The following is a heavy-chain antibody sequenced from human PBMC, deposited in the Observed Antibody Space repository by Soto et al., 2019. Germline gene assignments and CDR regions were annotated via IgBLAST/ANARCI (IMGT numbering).Heavy chain of an antibody. CDR2: IYYSGST. CDR1: GGSISSSSDY. D-gene: IGHD6-13*01. V-gene: IGHV4-39*01. CDR3: AGHSSIVGEAAGKGWFGP. J-gene: IGHJ5*02. Sequence: PXETLSLTCTVSGGSISSSSDYWGWIRQPPGKGLEWIGSIYYSGSTYYNPSLKSRVTISVDTSKNQFSLKLSSVTAADTAVYYCAGHSSIVGEAAGKGWFGPWGQGTLVTVS.